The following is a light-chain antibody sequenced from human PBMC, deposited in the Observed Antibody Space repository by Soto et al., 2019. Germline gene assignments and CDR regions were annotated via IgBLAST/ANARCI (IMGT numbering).Light chain of an antibody. Sequence: EIVLTQSPGTLSLSPGERATLSCRASQSVSSSYLAWYQQKPGQAPRLLIYGASSRATGIPDRFSGSGSGTDFTLTISRLEPEDFAVYYCQKYGSLTFGQGTRLEI. V-gene: IGKV3-20*01. CDR1: QSVSSSY. CDR2: GAS. CDR3: QKYGSLT. J-gene: IGKJ5*01.